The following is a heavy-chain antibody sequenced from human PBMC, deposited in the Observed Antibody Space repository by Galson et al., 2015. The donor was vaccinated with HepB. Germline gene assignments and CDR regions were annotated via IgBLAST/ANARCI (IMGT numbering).Heavy chain of an antibody. V-gene: IGHV3-66*02. Sequence: SLRLSCAASGFTVSSNYMSWVRQAPGKGLEWVSVIYSGGSTYYADSVKGRSTISRDNSKNTLYLQMNSLRAEDTAVYYCARAVHYGDLFYFDYWGQGTLVTVSS. J-gene: IGHJ4*02. CDR1: GFTVSSNY. D-gene: IGHD4-17*01. CDR2: IYSGGST. CDR3: ARAVHYGDLFYFDY.